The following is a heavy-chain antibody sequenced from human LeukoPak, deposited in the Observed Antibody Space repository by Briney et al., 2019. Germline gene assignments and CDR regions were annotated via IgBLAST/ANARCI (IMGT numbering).Heavy chain of an antibody. Sequence: GGSLRLSCVASGFTYSSYWMSWVRQAPGKGLEWVANIKQDGSEKYYVDSVKGRFTISRDNAKNSLYLQMNSLRDEDTAVYYCARGGGSYYYWGQGTLVTVSS. J-gene: IGHJ4*02. CDR1: GFTYSSYW. V-gene: IGHV3-7*01. D-gene: IGHD1-26*01. CDR2: IKQDGSEK. CDR3: ARGGGSYYY.